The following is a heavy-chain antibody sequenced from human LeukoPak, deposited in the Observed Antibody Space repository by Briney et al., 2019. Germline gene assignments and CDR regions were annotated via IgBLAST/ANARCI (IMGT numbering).Heavy chain of an antibody. CDR2: IRYDGSNK. Sequence: GGSLRLSCAASGFTFSSYGMHWVRQAPGKGLEWVAFIRYDGSNKYYADSVKGRFTISRDNSKNTLYLQMNSLRAEDTAVYYCAKDLRLRDLLLGGPFDYWGQGTLVTVSS. CDR3: AKDLRLRDLLLGGPFDY. CDR1: GFTFSSYG. D-gene: IGHD1-26*01. J-gene: IGHJ4*02. V-gene: IGHV3-30*02.